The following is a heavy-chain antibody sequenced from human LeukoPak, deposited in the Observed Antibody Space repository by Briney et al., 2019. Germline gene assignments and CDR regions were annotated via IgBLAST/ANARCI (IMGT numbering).Heavy chain of an antibody. CDR2: IYSGGST. J-gene: IGHJ4*02. CDR3: ASQGPIGYCSGGSCRTFDY. CDR1: GFTVSSNY. V-gene: IGHV3-53*01. Sequence: PGGSLRLSCAASGFTVSSNYMSWVRQAPGKGLEWVSVIYSGGSTYYADSVKGRFTISRDNAKNSLYLQMNSLRAEDTAVYYCASQGPIGYCSGGSCRTFDYWGQGTLVTVSS. D-gene: IGHD2-15*01.